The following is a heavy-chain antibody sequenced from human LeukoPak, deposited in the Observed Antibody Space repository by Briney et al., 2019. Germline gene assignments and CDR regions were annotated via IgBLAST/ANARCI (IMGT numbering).Heavy chain of an antibody. D-gene: IGHD1-26*01. Sequence: TSETLSLTCTVSGGSISSGGYSWSWIRQHPGKGLEWIGYIYYSGSTYYNPSLKSRVTISVDTSKNQFSLKLSSVTAADTAVYYCAREGSGRDYYYYYMDVWGKGTTVTVSS. CDR1: GGSISSGGYS. J-gene: IGHJ6*03. CDR2: IYYSGST. V-gene: IGHV4-31*03. CDR3: AREGSGRDYYYYYMDV.